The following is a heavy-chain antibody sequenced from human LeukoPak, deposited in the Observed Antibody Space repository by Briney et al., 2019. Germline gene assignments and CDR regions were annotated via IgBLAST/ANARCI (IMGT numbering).Heavy chain of an antibody. D-gene: IGHD6-19*01. J-gene: IGHJ4*02. CDR3: ARADGWHLWLDC. CDR2: IYYSGST. Sequence: SETLSLTCTVSGGSLNSYYWSWIRQPPGKGLEWIGYIYYSGSTNYNPSLKSRVTISVDTSKNQFSLKLSSVTAADTAVYYCARADGWHLWLDCWGQGTLVTVSS. CDR1: GGSLNSYY. V-gene: IGHV4-59*01.